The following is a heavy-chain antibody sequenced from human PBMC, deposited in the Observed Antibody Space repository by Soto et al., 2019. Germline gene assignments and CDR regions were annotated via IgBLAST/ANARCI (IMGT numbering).Heavy chain of an antibody. CDR2: INHSGST. D-gene: IGHD3-22*01. Sequence: SETLSLTCAVYGGSFSGYYCSWIRQPPGKGLEWIGEINHSGSTNYNPSLKSRVTISVDTSKNQFSLKLSSVTAADTAVYYCARVRYYYDSRIDYWGQGTLVTVSS. V-gene: IGHV4-34*01. CDR1: GGSFSGYY. CDR3: ARVRYYYDSRIDY. J-gene: IGHJ4*02.